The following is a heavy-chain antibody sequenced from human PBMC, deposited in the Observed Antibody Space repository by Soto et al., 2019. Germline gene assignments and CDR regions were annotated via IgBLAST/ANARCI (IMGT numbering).Heavy chain of an antibody. V-gene: IGHV1-69*01. CDR3: ERDGGRHSGGSDY. D-gene: IGHD2-15*01. CDR2: IIPIFGTA. J-gene: IGHJ4*02. Sequence: QVQLVQSGAEVKKPGSSVKVSCKASGGTFSSYSINWVRQAPGQGLEWMGEIIPIFGTANYAQKFQGRVTITADESTSTAYMELSSLRSEDTAVDYCERDGGRHSGGSDYGGQGTLVTVCS. CDR1: GGTFSSYS.